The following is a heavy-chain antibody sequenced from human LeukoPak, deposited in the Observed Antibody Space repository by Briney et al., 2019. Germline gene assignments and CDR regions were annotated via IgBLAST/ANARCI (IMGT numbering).Heavy chain of an antibody. CDR2: ISGDGSNT. V-gene: IGHV3-43*02. D-gene: IGHD6-19*01. CDR1: GFTFDDFG. J-gene: IGHJ4*02. Sequence: PGGSLRLSCAASGFTFDDFGIHWLRQAPRKGLEWVALISGDGSNTYYADSVKGRFIISSDNNRNSLYLQMDSLRTEDTAFYYCAKDSRYSSGWYGGFDHWGQGTLVTVSS. CDR3: AKDSRYSSGWYGGFDH.